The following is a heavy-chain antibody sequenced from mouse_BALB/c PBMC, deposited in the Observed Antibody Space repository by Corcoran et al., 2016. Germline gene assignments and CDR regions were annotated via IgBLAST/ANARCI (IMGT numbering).Heavy chain of an antibody. CDR2: INTYTGEP. Sequence: QIQLVQSGPELKKPGETVKISCKASGYTFTNYGMNWVKQAPGKGLKWMGWINTYTGEPTYADDFKGRFAFSLETSASTAYLQINNLKNEDTATYFCARVYRYDVSYAMDYGAQGTSVTVSS. D-gene: IGHD2-14*01. V-gene: IGHV9-3-1*01. J-gene: IGHJ4*01. CDR1: GYTFTNYG. CDR3: ARVYRYDVSYAMDY.